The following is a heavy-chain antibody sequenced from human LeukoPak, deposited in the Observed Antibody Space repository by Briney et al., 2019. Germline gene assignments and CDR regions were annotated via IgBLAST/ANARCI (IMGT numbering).Heavy chain of an antibody. V-gene: IGHV4-39*01. Sequence: SETLSLTCTVSGGSISGIDHYWGWIRQPPGKGLEWIGSSGKTYYNPSLKSRVTISIDTSKNQFSLNLSSVTAADTAVYYCARQLHYYDSSGYYSHDAFDIWGQGTMVTVSS. J-gene: IGHJ3*02. CDR2: SGKT. D-gene: IGHD3-22*01. CDR1: GGSISGIDHY. CDR3: ARQLHYYDSSGYYSHDAFDI.